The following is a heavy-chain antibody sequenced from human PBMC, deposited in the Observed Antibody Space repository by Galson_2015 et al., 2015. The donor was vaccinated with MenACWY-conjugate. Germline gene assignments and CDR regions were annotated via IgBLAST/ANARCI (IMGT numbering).Heavy chain of an antibody. CDR3: ARGNNWSFDS. J-gene: IGHJ4*02. D-gene: IGHD1-1*01. CDR1: GFTFNNYW. Sequence: SLRLSCAASGFTFNNYWMHWVRQPPGKGLEWISYIKADGSFSNYADSVKGRFTISTDNAKNMVYLQMDGLGDEDTAVYFCARGNNWSFDSWGQGTLVTVSS. V-gene: IGHV3-74*01. CDR2: IKADGSFS.